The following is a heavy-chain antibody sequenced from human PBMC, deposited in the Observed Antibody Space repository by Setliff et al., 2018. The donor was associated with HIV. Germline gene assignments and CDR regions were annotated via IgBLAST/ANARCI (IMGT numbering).Heavy chain of an antibody. CDR3: AKDFLAGGSGSYPGFDY. CDR1: GFTFGDYA. Sequence: GGSLRLSCTPSGFTFGDYAKNWVRQAPGKGLEWVGFIRTKAYGGTTEYAASVKGRFTISRDDSNNTLYLQMNSLTAEDTAVYYCAKDFLAGGSGSYPGFDYWGQGTLVTVSS. J-gene: IGHJ4*02. CDR2: IRTKAYGGTT. V-gene: IGHV3-49*04. D-gene: IGHD3-10*01.